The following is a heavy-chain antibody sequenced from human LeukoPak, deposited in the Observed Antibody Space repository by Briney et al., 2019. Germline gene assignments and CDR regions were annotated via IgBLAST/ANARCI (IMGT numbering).Heavy chain of an antibody. CDR1: GYTFTSYW. CDR3: ARHYSSAPGRLILDY. Sequence: GESLKISCKGSGYTFTSYWIGWVRQMPGKGLEWMGIIYPGDSDTRYSPSFQGQVTISADKSISTAYLQWSSLKASDTAMYYCARHYSSAPGRLILDYWGQGTLVTVSS. J-gene: IGHJ4*02. V-gene: IGHV5-51*01. CDR2: IYPGDSDT. D-gene: IGHD2-15*01.